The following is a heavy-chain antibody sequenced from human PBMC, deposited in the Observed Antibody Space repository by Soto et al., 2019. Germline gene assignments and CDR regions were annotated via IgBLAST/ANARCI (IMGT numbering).Heavy chain of an antibody. D-gene: IGHD2-15*01. V-gene: IGHV1-69*04. CDR1: GYTFTSYY. Sequence: SVKLSCKASGYTFTSYYMHWVRQAPEQGLEWMGRIIPILGIASYAQKFQGRVTITADTSTSTAYMELSSLRSEDTAVYYCAREPPGRGHVVVVAANGYWGQGTLVTVSS. J-gene: IGHJ4*02. CDR2: IIPILGIA. CDR3: AREPPGRGHVVVVAANGY.